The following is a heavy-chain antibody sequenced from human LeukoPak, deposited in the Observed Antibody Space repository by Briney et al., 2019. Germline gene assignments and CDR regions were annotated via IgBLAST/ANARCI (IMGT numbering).Heavy chain of an antibody. D-gene: IGHD3-22*01. CDR1: GFTFSNAW. Sequence: EGSLRLSCAASGFTFSNAWMNWVRQAPGKGLEWVGLIKRKTDGGTADHAAPVKGRFTISRDDSKNTLYLQMNSLKTEDTAVYYCARSYYYDSSHTADYWGQGTLVTVSS. J-gene: IGHJ4*02. CDR2: IKRKTDGGTA. V-gene: IGHV3-15*01. CDR3: ARSYYYDSSHTADY.